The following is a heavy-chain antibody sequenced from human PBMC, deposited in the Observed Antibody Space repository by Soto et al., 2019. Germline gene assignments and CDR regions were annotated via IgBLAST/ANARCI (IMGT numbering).Heavy chain of an antibody. J-gene: IGHJ4*02. CDR3: AKSPMVISTSFDY. CDR2: ISGSGGTT. Sequence: PGWSLRLSCVASRFTFSSYALTWVRQAPGRGLEWVSAISGSGGTTYYADSVKGRFTISRDNSKNTLFLQMNSLRAEAAAIYYCAKSPMVISTSFDYWRPGTLVTVSS. V-gene: IGHV3-23*01. D-gene: IGHD3-22*01. CDR1: RFTFSSYA.